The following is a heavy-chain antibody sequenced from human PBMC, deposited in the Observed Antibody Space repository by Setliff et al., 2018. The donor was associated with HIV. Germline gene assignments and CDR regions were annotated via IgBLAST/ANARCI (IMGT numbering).Heavy chain of an antibody. D-gene: IGHD3-22*01. V-gene: IGHV3-48*01. Sequence: GGSLRLSCAASGFTFSNAWMTWVRQAPGRGLEWVSHISSSSSRIYYADSVKGRFTISGDNAKNSLYLQMNSLRAEDTAVYYCARASRGGYYGSSGYAYWGQGTLVTVSS. J-gene: IGHJ4*02. CDR1: GFTFSNAW. CDR3: ARASRGGYYGSSGYAY. CDR2: ISSSSSRI.